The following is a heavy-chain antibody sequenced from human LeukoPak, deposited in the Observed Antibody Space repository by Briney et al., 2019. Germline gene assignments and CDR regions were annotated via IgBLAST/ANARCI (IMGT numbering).Heavy chain of an antibody. CDR1: GFTFSDYY. Sequence: GGSLRLSCAASGFTFSDYYMSWIRQAPGKGLEWVSYISSSGSTIYYADSVKGRFTISRDNSKNTLYLQMNSLRAEDTAVYYCAKEIYGDPIWIDYWGQGTLVTVSS. CDR2: ISSSGSTI. D-gene: IGHD4-17*01. V-gene: IGHV3-11*01. J-gene: IGHJ4*02. CDR3: AKEIYGDPIWIDY.